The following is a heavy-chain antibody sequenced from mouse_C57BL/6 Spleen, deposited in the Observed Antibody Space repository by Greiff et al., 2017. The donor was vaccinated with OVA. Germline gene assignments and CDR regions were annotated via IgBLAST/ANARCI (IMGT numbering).Heavy chain of an antibody. CDR2: IYPGSGST. Sequence: QVQLQQPGAELVKPGASVKMSCKASGYTFTSYWITWVKQRPGQGLEWIGDIYPGSGSTNYNEKFKSKATLTVDTSSSTAYMQLSSLTSEDSAVYYGARDTVVATGDYWYFDVWGTGTTVTVSS. CDR3: ARDTVVATGDYWYFDV. D-gene: IGHD1-1*01. CDR1: GYTFTSYW. J-gene: IGHJ1*03. V-gene: IGHV1-55*01.